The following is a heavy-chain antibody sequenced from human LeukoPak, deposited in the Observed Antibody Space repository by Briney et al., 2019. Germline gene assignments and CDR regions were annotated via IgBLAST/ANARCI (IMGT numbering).Heavy chain of an antibody. CDR2: IYHSGST. Sequence: SQTLSLTCAVSGVSISSGGYSWSWIRQPPGKGLEWIGYIYHSGSTYYNPSLKSRVTISVDRSKNQFSLKLSSVTAADTAVYYCARAYYYDSRGYYLGLDSWGQGTLVTVSS. V-gene: IGHV4-30-2*01. J-gene: IGHJ4*02. D-gene: IGHD3-22*01. CDR1: GVSISSGGYS. CDR3: ARAYYYDSRGYYLGLDS.